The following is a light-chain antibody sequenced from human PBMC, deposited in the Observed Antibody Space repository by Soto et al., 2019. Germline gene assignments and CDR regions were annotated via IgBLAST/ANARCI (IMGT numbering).Light chain of an antibody. CDR3: CSHVGGSSPQWV. Sequence: QSALTQPASVSGSPGQSITISFTGTSNDVGGYNLVSWFQQHPGKAPKLMISEVNKQPSGVSNRFSGSKSANTASLTISGLQAEDEADYYCCSHVGGSSPQWVFGGGTKVTVL. V-gene: IGLV2-23*02. CDR1: SNDVGGYNL. CDR2: EVN. J-gene: IGLJ3*02.